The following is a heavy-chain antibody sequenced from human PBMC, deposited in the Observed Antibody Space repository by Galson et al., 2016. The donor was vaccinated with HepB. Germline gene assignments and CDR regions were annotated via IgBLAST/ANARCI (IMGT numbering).Heavy chain of an antibody. V-gene: IGHV4-4*02. D-gene: IGHD2/OR15-2a*01. CDR2: IFHTGRV. CDR1: GVSISSSDW. Sequence: SETLSLTCAVSGVSISSSDWWSWVRQPPGQGLEWSGQIFHTGRVNDTPSLASRVTISIDTYNNHFSPRLTSVPSADTALYYCARQYWGGPSDYWGQGTLVIVSS. J-gene: IGHJ4*02. CDR3: ARQYWGGPSDY.